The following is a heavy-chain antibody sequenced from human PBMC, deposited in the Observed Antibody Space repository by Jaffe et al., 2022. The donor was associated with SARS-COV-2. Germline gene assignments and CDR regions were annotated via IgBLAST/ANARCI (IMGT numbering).Heavy chain of an antibody. CDR1: RGSISGYY. V-gene: IGHV4-59*01. Sequence: QVQLQESGPGLVDPSETLSLTCTVSRGSISGYYWNWIRQPPGKGLEWIGHIYYTGSTNYNPSLKSRVTISVDTSKNQFSLKLRSVTAADTAVYYCARDGSGIYFNWFDPWGQGTLVTVSS. CDR3: ARDGSGIYFNWFDP. D-gene: IGHD3-10*01. CDR2: IYYTGST. J-gene: IGHJ5*02.